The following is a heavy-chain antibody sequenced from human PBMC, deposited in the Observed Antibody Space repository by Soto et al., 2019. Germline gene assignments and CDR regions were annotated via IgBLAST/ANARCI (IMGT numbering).Heavy chain of an antibody. D-gene: IGHD2-21*01. CDR2: IKTDGSTT. V-gene: IGHV3-74*01. Sequence: EVQLVESGGGLVQPGGSLRLSCAASGFTFSSYWMHWVRQAPGEGLIWVSRIKTDGSTTSYADSVKGRFTISRDNAKNTLNLQMNSLRTEDTAVYYCARVGGGAYRFDPWGQGTLVTVSS. CDR3: ARVGGGAYRFDP. CDR1: GFTFSSYW. J-gene: IGHJ5*02.